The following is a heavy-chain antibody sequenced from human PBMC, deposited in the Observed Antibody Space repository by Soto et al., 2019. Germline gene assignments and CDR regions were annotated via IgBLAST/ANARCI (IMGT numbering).Heavy chain of an antibody. D-gene: IGHD3-22*01. V-gene: IGHV2-26*01. CDR1: GFSLRNARMG. CDR2: VLSNDEK. Sequence: QVTLKESGPVLVKPTETLTLTCTVSGFSLRNARMGVSWIRQPPGKALEWLAHVLSNDEKSYNKSLQTRHTISKDTSNSQVVLTMTYMDPVDTATYFCARMLAVNYYYYYVDVWGEGTTVTVSS. CDR3: ARMLAVNYYYYYVDV. J-gene: IGHJ6*03.